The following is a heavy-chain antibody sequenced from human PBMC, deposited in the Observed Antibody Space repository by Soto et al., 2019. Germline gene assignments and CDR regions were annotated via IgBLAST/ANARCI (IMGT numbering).Heavy chain of an antibody. Sequence: ASVKVSCKASGYTFTSYGISWVRQAPGQGLEWMGWISAYNGNTNYAQKLQGRVTMTTDTSTSTAYMELRRLRSDDTAVYYCVRSRDLESGSYQLGAFDSWGQGTMVTVSS. J-gene: IGHJ3*02. V-gene: IGHV1-18*01. D-gene: IGHD1-26*01. CDR1: GYTFTSYG. CDR3: VRSRDLESGSYQLGAFDS. CDR2: ISAYNGNT.